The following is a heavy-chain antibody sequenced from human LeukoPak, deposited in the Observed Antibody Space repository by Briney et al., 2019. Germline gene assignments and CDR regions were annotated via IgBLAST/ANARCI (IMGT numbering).Heavy chain of an antibody. CDR1: GFTFSSYA. CDR3: AKDEPSGYDLGDPSFDY. D-gene: IGHD5-12*01. CDR2: ISGSGGST. J-gene: IGHJ4*02. Sequence: GGSLRLSCAASGFTFSSYAMSWVRQAPGQGLEWVSAISGSGGSTYYADSVKGRFTISRDNAKNSLYLQMNSLRAEDTALYYCAKDEPSGYDLGDPSFDYWGQGTLVTVSS. V-gene: IGHV3-23*01.